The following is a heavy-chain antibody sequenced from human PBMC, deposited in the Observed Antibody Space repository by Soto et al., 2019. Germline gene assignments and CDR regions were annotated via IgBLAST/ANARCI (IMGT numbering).Heavy chain of an antibody. V-gene: IGHV3-21*01. D-gene: IGHD3-10*01. CDR2: ISGSGNYI. Sequence: LRLSCAASGFAFSLYRMNWVRQAPGKGLEWVSTISGSGNYIYYADSLRGRFTISRDNAKNSLYLQMNTLRVEDTAVYYCAGGQGSNYFDRWGQGTLVTVSS. CDR1: GFAFSLYR. CDR3: AGGQGSNYFDR. J-gene: IGHJ4*02.